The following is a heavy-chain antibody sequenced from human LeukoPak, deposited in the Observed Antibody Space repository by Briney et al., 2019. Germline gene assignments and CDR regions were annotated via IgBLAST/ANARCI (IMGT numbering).Heavy chain of an antibody. V-gene: IGHV4-61*02. Sequence: SETLSLTCTVSGGSISSGSYYWSWIRQPAGKGLEWIGRIYTSGSTNYNPSLKSRVTISVDTSKNQFSLKLSSVTAAHTAVYYCARGGWYYYDSSGYYLTRPFDYWGQGTLVTVSS. CDR3: ARGGWYYYDSSGYYLTRPFDY. D-gene: IGHD3-22*01. CDR2: IYTSGST. CDR1: GGSISSGSYY. J-gene: IGHJ4*02.